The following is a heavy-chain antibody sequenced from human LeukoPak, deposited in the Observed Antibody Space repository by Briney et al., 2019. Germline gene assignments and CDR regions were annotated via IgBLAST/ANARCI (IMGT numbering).Heavy chain of an antibody. CDR1: GFTFSSYS. CDR2: VSGSSSYI. J-gene: IGHJ4*02. V-gene: IGHV3-21*01. CDR3: ARDQSTVLTRAFDY. D-gene: IGHD4-23*01. Sequence: GRSLRLSCAASGFTFSSYSMNWVRQAPGKGLEWVSSVSGSSSYIYYADSVRGRFTISRDNAKNSLYLEMNSLRAEDTAVYYCARDQSTVLTRAFDYWGQGTLVTVSS.